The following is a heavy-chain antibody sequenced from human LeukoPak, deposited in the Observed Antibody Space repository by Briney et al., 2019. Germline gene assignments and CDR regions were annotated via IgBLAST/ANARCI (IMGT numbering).Heavy chain of an antibody. V-gene: IGHV3-7*01. Sequence: GGSLRLSCAASGFTLSSYWMSWVRQAPGKGLEWVANIKQDGSEKYYVDSVKGRFTIYRDNAKNSLYLQMNSLRAEDTAVYYCAREHSGSFDAFDIWGQGTMVTVSS. J-gene: IGHJ3*02. CDR1: GFTLSSYW. CDR3: AREHSGSFDAFDI. CDR2: IKQDGSEK. D-gene: IGHD1-26*01.